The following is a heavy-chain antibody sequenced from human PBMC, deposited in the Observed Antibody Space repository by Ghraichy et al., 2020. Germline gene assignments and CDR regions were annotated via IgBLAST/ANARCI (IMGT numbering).Heavy chain of an antibody. CDR3: ASVRISARPAVDY. Sequence: SCTVSGGSVNGNIFYWGWIRQPPGKGLEWIGYIYHSESTKYNPSLKSRVTISADTSKNQFSLKLTSVTAADTALYYCASVRISARPAVDYWGQGTLVTVSS. CDR1: GGSVNGNIFY. V-gene: IGHV4-61*01. D-gene: IGHD6-6*01. J-gene: IGHJ4*02. CDR2: IYHSEST.